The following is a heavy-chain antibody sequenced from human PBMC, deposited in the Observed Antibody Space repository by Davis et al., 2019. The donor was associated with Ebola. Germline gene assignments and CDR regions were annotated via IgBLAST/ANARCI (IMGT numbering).Heavy chain of an antibody. CDR3: ARAQFPTTSDH. V-gene: IGHV1-18*04. CDR2: INPHNGNT. D-gene: IGHD1-1*01. Sequence: ASVKVSCKASGYTFTSYGITWVRQAPGQGLEWMGWINPHNGNTNYAQNVQGRVTMTTDTSTSTAYMEVGSLRSDDTAVYYCARAQFPTTSDHWGQGTRVTVSS. J-gene: IGHJ4*02. CDR1: GYTFTSYG.